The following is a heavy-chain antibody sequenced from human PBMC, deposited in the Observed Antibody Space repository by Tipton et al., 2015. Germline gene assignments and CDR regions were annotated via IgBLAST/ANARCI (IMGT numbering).Heavy chain of an antibody. CDR1: GGSVTSGSYY. D-gene: IGHD4-23*01. CDR3: ARARGRHGGLFDS. V-gene: IGHV4-61*01. CDR2: ISYTDGA. J-gene: IGHJ4*02. Sequence: TLSLTCTVSGGSVTSGSYYWSWIRQPPGKGLEWIGYISYTDGAHYNPALKSRVTISVDTSKTQFSLKMRSVTATDTAVYYCARARGRHGGLFDSWGQGTLVTVSS.